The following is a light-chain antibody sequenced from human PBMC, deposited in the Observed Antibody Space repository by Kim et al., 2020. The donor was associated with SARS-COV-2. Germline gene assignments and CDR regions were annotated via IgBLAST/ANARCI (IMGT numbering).Light chain of an antibody. Sequence: DIQMTQSPSSLSASVGDRVTITCRASQSISTYLNWYQQKPGKAPNLLISAAYTLRSGVPSRFSGSGSGTDFTLTISSLQPEDFAAYYCQQNYGTPRTFGQGTKVDIK. CDR3: QQNYGTPRT. CDR2: AAY. V-gene: IGKV1-39*01. J-gene: IGKJ1*01. CDR1: QSISTY.